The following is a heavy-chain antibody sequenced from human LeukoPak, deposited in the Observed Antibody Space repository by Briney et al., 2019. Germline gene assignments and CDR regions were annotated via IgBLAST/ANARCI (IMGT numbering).Heavy chain of an antibody. CDR1: GGSISSGGYY. CDR3: ARYRHIVGADHFDY. CDR2: IYYSGST. V-gene: IGHV4-31*03. J-gene: IGHJ4*02. D-gene: IGHD1-26*01. Sequence: SQTLSLTCTVSGGSISSGGYYWSWIRQHPGKGLVWIGYIYYSGSTYYNPSLKSRVTISVDTPKNQFSLKLSSVTAADTAVYYCARYRHIVGADHFDYWGQGTLVTVSS.